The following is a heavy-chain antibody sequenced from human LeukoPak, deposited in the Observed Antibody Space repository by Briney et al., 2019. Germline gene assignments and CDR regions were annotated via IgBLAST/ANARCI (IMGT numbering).Heavy chain of an antibody. CDR3: ARTSGGVKPWKSLDY. J-gene: IGHJ4*02. V-gene: IGHV1-69*05. CDR2: IFPIFGTA. CDR1: GGAFSSYA. Sequence: ASVKVSCKASGGAFSSYAISWVRQAPGQGLEWMGRIFPIFGTANYAQKFQGRAPIPTTKSPSTAYMELSSLRSEDTAVYYCARTSGGVKPWKSLDYWGQGTLVTVSS. D-gene: IGHD1-1*01.